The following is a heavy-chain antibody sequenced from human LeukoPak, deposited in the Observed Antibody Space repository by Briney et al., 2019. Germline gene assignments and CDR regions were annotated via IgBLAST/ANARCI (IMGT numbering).Heavy chain of an antibody. J-gene: IGHJ6*02. V-gene: IGHV1-69*04. CDR3: PRGPVSQLYGMDV. CDR2: IIPILGIA. CDR1: GGTFSSSA. D-gene: IGHD1-1*01. Sequence: GSSVKVSCKASGGTFSSSAISWVRQAPGQGLEWMGRIIPILGIANYAQKFQGRVTITADKSTSTAYMELSSLRSEDTAVYYCPRGPVSQLYGMDVWGQGTTVTVSS.